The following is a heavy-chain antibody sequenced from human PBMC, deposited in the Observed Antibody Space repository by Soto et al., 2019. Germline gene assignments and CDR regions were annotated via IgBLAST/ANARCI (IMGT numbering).Heavy chain of an antibody. CDR3: ARSDNRNSLYGMDV. V-gene: IGHV4-34*01. J-gene: IGHJ6*02. CDR1: GGSLSGYY. CDR2: INHRGSS. D-gene: IGHD1-7*01. Sequence: SETLSLTCAVNGGSLSGYYWSWIRQSPGKGLEWIGEINHRGSSDYNPSLKSRVTPSIDASMNHVTLELTSVTAADTAVYYCARSDNRNSLYGMDVWGQGTAVTVSS.